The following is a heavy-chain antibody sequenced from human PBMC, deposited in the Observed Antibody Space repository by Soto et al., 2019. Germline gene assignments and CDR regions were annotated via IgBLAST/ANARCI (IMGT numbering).Heavy chain of an antibody. CDR2: IYPGDSDT. J-gene: IGHJ5*02. CDR1: GYSFTSYW. V-gene: IGHV5-51*01. D-gene: IGHD5-18*01. Sequence: PGESLKISCKGSGYSFTSYWIGWVRQMPGKGLEWMGIIYPGDSDTRYSPSFQGQVTISADKSISTAYLQWSSLKASDTAMYYCARHPVDTAMVSYNWFDPWGQGTLVTVSS. CDR3: ARHPVDTAMVSYNWFDP.